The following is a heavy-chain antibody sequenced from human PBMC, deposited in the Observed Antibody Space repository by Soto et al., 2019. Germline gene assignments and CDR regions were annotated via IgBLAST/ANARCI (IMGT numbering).Heavy chain of an antibody. D-gene: IGHD5-12*01. V-gene: IGHV1-2*06. Sequence: ASVKVSCKASGYIFTDYYMHWVRQAPGQELGWMGRINPNSGGTNYAQKFQGRVTMTRDTSISTAYTELSSLRSEDTATYYCARVREMATIPLFDYWGQGTLVTVSS. J-gene: IGHJ4*02. CDR2: INPNSGGT. CDR1: GYIFTDYY. CDR3: ARVREMATIPLFDY.